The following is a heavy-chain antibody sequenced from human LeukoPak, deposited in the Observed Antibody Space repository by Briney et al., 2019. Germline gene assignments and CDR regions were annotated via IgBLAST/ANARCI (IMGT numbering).Heavy chain of an antibody. CDR3: TRDRGAYNLYDY. CDR2: VRSKAYGETA. CDR1: GFTFSSYA. D-gene: IGHD1-1*01. J-gene: IGHJ4*02. Sequence: GGSLRLSCAASGFTFSSYAMSWVRQAPGKGLEWVGFVRSKAYGETADYAASVKGRFTISRDDSKAIAYLQMNSLKTEDTAVYHCTRDRGAYNLYDYWGQGTLVTVSS. V-gene: IGHV3-49*04.